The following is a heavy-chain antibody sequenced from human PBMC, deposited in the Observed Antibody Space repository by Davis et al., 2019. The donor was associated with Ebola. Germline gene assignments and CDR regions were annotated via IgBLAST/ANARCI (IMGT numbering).Heavy chain of an antibody. CDR3: ARDQWLVRKLDR. CDR2: IYSSGST. CDR1: GGSLSDYY. Sequence: PSETLSLTCTVSGGSLSDYYWTWIRQAPGKGLEWIGYIYSSGSTSYNPSLQSRVTISIDTSNNQFSLKMTSVTAADTAIYFCARDQWLVRKLDRWGQGILVTVTS. D-gene: IGHD6-19*01. V-gene: IGHV4-59*01. J-gene: IGHJ4*02.